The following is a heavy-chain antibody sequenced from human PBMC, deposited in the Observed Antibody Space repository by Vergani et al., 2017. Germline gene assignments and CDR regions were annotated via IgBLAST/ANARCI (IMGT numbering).Heavy chain of an antibody. CDR2: IRYDGSNK. CDR3: AKDLYCRSTSCYTVAYYYYYGMDV. Sequence: QVQLVESGGGVVQPGGSLRLSCAASGFTFSSYGMHWVRQAPGKGLEWVAFIRYDGSNKYYADSVKGRFTISRDNSKNTLYLQMNSLRAEDTAVYYCAKDLYCRSTSCYTVAYYYYYGMDVWGQGTTVTVSS. J-gene: IGHJ6*02. CDR1: GFTFSSYG. V-gene: IGHV3-30*02. D-gene: IGHD2-2*02.